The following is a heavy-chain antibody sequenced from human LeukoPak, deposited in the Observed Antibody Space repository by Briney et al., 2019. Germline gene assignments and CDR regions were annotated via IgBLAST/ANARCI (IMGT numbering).Heavy chain of an antibody. D-gene: IGHD6-13*01. CDR1: GGSISSSSYY. CDR3: ARHPRRGQQLGTPGNFQH. CDR2: IYYSGST. V-gene: IGHV4-39*01. Sequence: SETLSLTCTVSGGSISSSSYYWGWIRQPPGKGLEWIGSIYYSGSTYYNPSLKSRVTISVDTSKNQFSLKLSSVTAADTAVYYCARHPRRGQQLGTPGNFQHWGQGTLVTVSS. J-gene: IGHJ1*01.